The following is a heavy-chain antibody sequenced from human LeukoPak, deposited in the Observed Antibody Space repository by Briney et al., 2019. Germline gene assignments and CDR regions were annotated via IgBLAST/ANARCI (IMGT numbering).Heavy chain of an antibody. Sequence: GESLKISCKGSGYSFTSYWIGWVRQMPGKGLEWMGFIYPGDSDTRYSPSFRGQVTISVDMSITTAYLQWSSLKASDTAMYYCARLTIGIAAVPSYGYYYMDVWGKGTTVTVSS. V-gene: IGHV5-51*01. D-gene: IGHD6-13*01. CDR3: ARLTIGIAAVPSYGYYYMDV. CDR1: GYSFTSYW. CDR2: IYPGDSDT. J-gene: IGHJ6*03.